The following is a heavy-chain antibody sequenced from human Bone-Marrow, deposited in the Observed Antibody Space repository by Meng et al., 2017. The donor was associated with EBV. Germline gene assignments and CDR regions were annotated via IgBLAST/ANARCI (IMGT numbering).Heavy chain of an antibody. V-gene: IGHV4-4*02. CDR3: ASLAAAGPPFDY. J-gene: IGHJ4*02. CDR1: CGYNGSSNE. D-gene: IGHD6-13*01. CDR2: INHSGGT. Sequence: QAEQLVAGPAEVKHAGTSALTCVVSCGYNGSSNEWRWVRQPPGQGLEWIGVINHSGGTTYNPSHKRRVTISVDKSKNKFSLKLSCVTAADTAVYYCASLAAAGPPFDYWGQGTLVTVSS.